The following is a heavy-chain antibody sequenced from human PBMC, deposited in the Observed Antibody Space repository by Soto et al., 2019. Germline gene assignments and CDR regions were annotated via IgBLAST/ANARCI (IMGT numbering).Heavy chain of an antibody. D-gene: IGHD4-17*01. CDR2: IFSDNER. J-gene: IGHJ6*02. CDR1: GFSLTTGKMG. Sequence: ESGPTLVNPTETLTLTCTVSGFSLTTGKMGVSWIRQPPGKALEWLAHIFSDNERSYSTSLQGRLTISKDTSSSQVVLSMTNVDPVDTATYYCARMNVDSYQFYYAMDVWGQGTTVTVSS. V-gene: IGHV2-26*01. CDR3: ARMNVDSYQFYYAMDV.